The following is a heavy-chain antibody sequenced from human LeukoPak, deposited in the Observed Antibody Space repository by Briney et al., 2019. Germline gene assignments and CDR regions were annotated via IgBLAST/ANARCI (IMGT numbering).Heavy chain of an antibody. CDR2: INHRRST. CDR3: ARVKLSGFDY. D-gene: IGHD1-1*01. J-gene: IGHJ4*02. CDR1: GGSFSGFY. V-gene: IGHV4-34*01. Sequence: PSETLSLTCAVYGGSFSGFYWSWIRQPPGKGLEWIGEINHRRSTNYNPSLKSRVTISVDTSKNQFSLRLSSVTAADTAVYYCARVKLSGFDYWGQGTLVTVSS.